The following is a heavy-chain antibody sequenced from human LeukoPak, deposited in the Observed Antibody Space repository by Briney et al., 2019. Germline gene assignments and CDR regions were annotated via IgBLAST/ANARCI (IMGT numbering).Heavy chain of an antibody. V-gene: IGHV4-4*02. CDR3: AGGGAAARTIDY. J-gene: IGHJ4*02. Sequence: PSETLSHTCAVSGGSISSSNWWSWVRQPPGKGLEWIGEIYHSGSTNYNPSLKSRVTISVDKSKNQFSLKLSSVTAADTAVYYCAGGGAAARTIDYWGQGTLVTVSS. CDR2: IYHSGST. CDR1: GGSISSSNW. D-gene: IGHD6-13*01.